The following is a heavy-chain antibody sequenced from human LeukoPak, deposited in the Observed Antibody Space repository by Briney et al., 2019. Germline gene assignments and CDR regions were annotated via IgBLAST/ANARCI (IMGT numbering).Heavy chain of an antibody. CDR3: ARGVYSNYMLRYYYYMDV. CDR1: GGTFSSYA. V-gene: IGHV1-69*05. J-gene: IGHJ6*03. Sequence: GASVKVSCKASGGTFSSYAISWVRQAPGQGLEWMGGIIPIFGTANYAQKFQGRDTITTDESTSTAYMELSSLRSGDTAVYYCARGVYSNYMLRYYYYMDVWGKGTTVTVSS. CDR2: IIPIFGTA. D-gene: IGHD4-11*01.